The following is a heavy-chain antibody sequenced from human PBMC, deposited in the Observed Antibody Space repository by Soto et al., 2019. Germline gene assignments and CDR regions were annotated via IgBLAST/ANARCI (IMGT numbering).Heavy chain of an antibody. CDR3: ARASPYSSGWDNWFDP. CDR2: IYYSGST. V-gene: IGHV4-59*01. J-gene: IGHJ5*02. CDR1: GGSISSYY. D-gene: IGHD6-19*01. Sequence: QVQLQESGPGLVKPSETLSLTCTVSGGSISSYYWSWIRPPPGKGLEWIGYIYYSGSTNYNPSLKRRVTISVDPSKNQFSLKLSSVTAADTAVYYCARASPYSSGWDNWFDPWGQGTLVTVSS.